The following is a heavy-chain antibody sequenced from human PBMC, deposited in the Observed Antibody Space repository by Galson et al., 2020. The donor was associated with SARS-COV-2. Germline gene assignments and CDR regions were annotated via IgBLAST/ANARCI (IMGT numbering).Heavy chain of an antibody. J-gene: IGHJ6*03. CDR3: ARARPSRSGFSYYYHMDV. CDR2: ITHSGDA. V-gene: IGHV4-34*01. Sequence: SETLSLTCAVYGESFSPNYWNWVRLSPGRGLEWIGEITHSGDASYNPSLKSRVTISVDRSKNQFSLNVKSMTAADTAIYYCARARPSRSGFSYYYHMDVWSKGTTVTVSS. CDR1: GESFSPNY. D-gene: IGHD3-3*01.